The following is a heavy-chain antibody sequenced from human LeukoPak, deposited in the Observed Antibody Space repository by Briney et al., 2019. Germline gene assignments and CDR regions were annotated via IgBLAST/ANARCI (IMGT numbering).Heavy chain of an antibody. CDR3: ARGGVEEMATIHP. Sequence: SGGSLRLSCAASGFTFSSYSMNWVRQAPGKGLEWVSSISSSSYIYYADSVKGRFTISRDNAKNSLYLQMNSLRAEDTAVYYCARGGVEEMATIHPWGQGTLVTVSS. CDR1: GFTFSSYS. V-gene: IGHV3-21*01. CDR2: ISSSSYI. J-gene: IGHJ5*02. D-gene: IGHD5-24*01.